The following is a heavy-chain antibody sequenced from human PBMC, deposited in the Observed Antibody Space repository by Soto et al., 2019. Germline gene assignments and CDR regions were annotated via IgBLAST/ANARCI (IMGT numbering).Heavy chain of an antibody. D-gene: IGHD1-1*01. CDR2: ITPIFAIP. V-gene: IGHV1-69*01. J-gene: IGHJ5*02. CDR3: ARVDLDFNGFDP. Sequence: QVQLVQSGAEVRKPGSSVKVSCKASGGTFSSYAINWVRQAPGQGLEWMGGITPIFAIPNYAQKFQGRVTITADESTSTTYMELSSLRSEDTAVYYCARVDLDFNGFDPWGQGTLVTVSS. CDR1: GGTFSSYA.